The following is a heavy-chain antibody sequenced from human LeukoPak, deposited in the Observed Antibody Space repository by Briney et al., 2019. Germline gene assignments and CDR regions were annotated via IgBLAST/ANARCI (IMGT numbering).Heavy chain of an antibody. Sequence: GASVKVSCKASGGTFSSYAISWVRQAPGQGLEWMGRIIPILGIANYAQKFQGRVTITADKSTSTAYMELSSLRSEDTAVYYCARVQVVAAEEYYYYYYGMDVWGQGTTVTVSS. CDR3: ARVQVVAAEEYYYYYYGMDV. V-gene: IGHV1-69*04. J-gene: IGHJ6*02. CDR1: GGTFSSYA. D-gene: IGHD2-15*01. CDR2: IIPILGIA.